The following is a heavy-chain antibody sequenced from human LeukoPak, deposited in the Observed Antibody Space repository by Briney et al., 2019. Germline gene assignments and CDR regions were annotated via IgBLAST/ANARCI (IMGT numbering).Heavy chain of an antibody. CDR2: IIPILGIA. CDR3: ARETATDAFDI. Sequence: LVKVSCKASGGTFSSYAISWVRQAPGQGLEWMGRIIPILGIANYAQKFQGRVTITADKSTSTAYMELSSLRSEDTAVYYCARETATDAFDIWGQGTMVTVSS. D-gene: IGHD5-18*01. V-gene: IGHV1-69*04. CDR1: GGTFSSYA. J-gene: IGHJ3*02.